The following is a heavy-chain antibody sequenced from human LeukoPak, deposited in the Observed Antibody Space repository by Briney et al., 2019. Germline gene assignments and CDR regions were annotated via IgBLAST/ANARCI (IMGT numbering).Heavy chain of an antibody. D-gene: IGHD2-15*01. CDR3: ARGGIGDQFDY. V-gene: IGHV4-30-2*01. CDR2: IYHSGST. Sequence: SETLSLTCAVSGGSISSGGYSWSWIRQPPGKGLEWIGYIYHSGSTYYNPSLKSRVTISVDRSKNQFSLKLSSVTAADTAVYYCARGGIGDQFDYWGQGTLVTVSS. J-gene: IGHJ4*02. CDR1: GGSISSGGYS.